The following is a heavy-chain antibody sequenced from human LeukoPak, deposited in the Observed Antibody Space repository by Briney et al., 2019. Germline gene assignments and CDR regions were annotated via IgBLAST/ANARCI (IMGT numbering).Heavy chain of an antibody. CDR2: IRSKTNNYAT. CDR3: AKTGDSSGWTLY. J-gene: IGHJ4*02. CDR1: GFTFSASA. Sequence: GGSLRLSCAASGFTFSASAVHWVRQASGKGLEWIGRIRSKTNNYATAYADSLKGRFTVSRDDSKNTAYLQMNSLKTEDSAVYYCAKTGDSSGWTLYWGQGTLVAVSS. D-gene: IGHD6-19*01. V-gene: IGHV3-73*01.